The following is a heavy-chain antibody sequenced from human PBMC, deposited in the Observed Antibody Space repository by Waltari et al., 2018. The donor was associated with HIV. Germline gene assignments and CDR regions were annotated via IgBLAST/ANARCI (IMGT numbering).Heavy chain of an antibody. J-gene: IGHJ4*02. CDR1: GSTFAAYY. CDR2: INPTDGDT. CDR3: ARAESTTWANFDF. D-gene: IGHD1-26*01. V-gene: IGHV1-2*04. Sequence: QVQLVQSGSEVKNSGASVRVSCHTSGSTFAAYYIYWMRQAPGEGFEWLGWINPTDGDTGYAQKFQGWLSVTRDTSTGTVYMSLSRLRSDDTATYYCARAESTTWANFDFWGQGTLVSVSS.